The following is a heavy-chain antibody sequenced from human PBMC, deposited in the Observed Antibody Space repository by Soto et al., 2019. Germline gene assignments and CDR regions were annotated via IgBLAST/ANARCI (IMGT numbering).Heavy chain of an antibody. Sequence: SETLSLTCTVSGGSISSYYWSWIRQPPGKGLEWIGYVYYSGSTNYNPSLKSRVIISVDTSKNQFSLKLSSVTAADTAVYYCAREGYGGGYYYYYGMDVWGQGTTVTV. CDR3: AREGYGGGYYYYYGMDV. CDR1: GGSISSYY. CDR2: VYYSGST. V-gene: IGHV4-59*01. J-gene: IGHJ6*02. D-gene: IGHD5-12*01.